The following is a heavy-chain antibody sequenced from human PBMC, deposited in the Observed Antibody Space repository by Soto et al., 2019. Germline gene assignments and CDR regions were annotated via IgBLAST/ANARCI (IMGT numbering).Heavy chain of an antibody. CDR2: ISGSGGST. V-gene: IGHV3-23*01. CDR1: GFTFSSYA. Sequence: EMQLLESGGGLVQPGGSLRLSCAASGFTFSSYAMSWVRQAPGKGLEWVSAISGSGGSTYYADSVKGRFTISRDNSKNTLYLQMNSLRAEDTAVYYCAKNPARAMAYYYGMDVWGQGTTVTVSS. D-gene: IGHD5-18*01. CDR3: AKNPARAMAYYYGMDV. J-gene: IGHJ6*02.